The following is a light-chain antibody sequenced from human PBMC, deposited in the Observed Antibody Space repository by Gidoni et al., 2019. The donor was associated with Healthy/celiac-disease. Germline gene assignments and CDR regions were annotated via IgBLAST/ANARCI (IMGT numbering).Light chain of an antibody. J-gene: IGKJ3*01. V-gene: IGKV3-11*01. CDR3: QQRSNWPGT. CDR1: QSVSSY. Sequence: IVLPQSPATLSLSPGERATLPCRASQSVSSYLAWYQQKPGQAPRLLIYDASSRATGIPARFSGSGSGTDFTLTISSLEPEDFAVYYCQQRSNWPGTFGPGTKVDIK. CDR2: DAS.